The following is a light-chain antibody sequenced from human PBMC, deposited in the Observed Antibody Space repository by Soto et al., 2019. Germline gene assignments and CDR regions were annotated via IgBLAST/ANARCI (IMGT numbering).Light chain of an antibody. CDR2: GAD. V-gene: IGKV3-15*01. CDR1: QSVSGN. Sequence: EIVMTQSPATLSVSPGERATLSCRASQSVSGNLAWYQQKPGQAPRLLIYGADTTATGVPDRFSGSGSGTEFTLTISRLQSEDSAVYYCQQYTNWPPLTFGGGTKVEIK. CDR3: QQYTNWPPLT. J-gene: IGKJ4*01.